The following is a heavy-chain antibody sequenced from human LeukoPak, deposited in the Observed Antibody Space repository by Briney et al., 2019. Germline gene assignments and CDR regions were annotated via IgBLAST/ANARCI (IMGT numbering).Heavy chain of an antibody. CDR3: ARGFPLWSGYYRNRYYFDY. J-gene: IGHJ4*02. D-gene: IGHD3-3*01. CDR2: IYYSGST. CDR1: GGSISSYY. V-gene: IGHV4-59*08. Sequence: PSETLSLTCTVSGGSISSYYWSWIRQPPGKGLEWIGYIYYSGSTNYNPSLKSRVTISVDTSKNQFSLKLSSVTAADTAVYYCARGFPLWSGYYRNRYYFDYWGQGTLVTVSS.